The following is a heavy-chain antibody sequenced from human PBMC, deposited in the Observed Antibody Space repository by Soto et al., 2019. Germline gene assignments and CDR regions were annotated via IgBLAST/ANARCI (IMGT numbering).Heavy chain of an antibody. CDR3: AKPGRGVVYYYMDV. CDR1: GFTFSSYA. Sequence: PGGSLRLSCAASGFTFSSYAMSWVRQAPGKGLEWVSAISGSGGSTYYADSVKGRFTISRDNSKNTLYLQMNSLRAEDTAVYYCAKPGRGVVYYYMDVWGKGTKVTVSS. J-gene: IGHJ6*03. D-gene: IGHD3-10*01. V-gene: IGHV3-23*01. CDR2: ISGSGGST.